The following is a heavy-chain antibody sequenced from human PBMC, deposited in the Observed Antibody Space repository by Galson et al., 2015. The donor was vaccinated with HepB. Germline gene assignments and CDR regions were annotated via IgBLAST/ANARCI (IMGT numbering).Heavy chain of an antibody. J-gene: IGHJ6*02. D-gene: IGHD3-10*01. CDR1: GFTFSSYG. Sequence: SLRLSCAASGFTFSSYGMHWVRQAPGKGLEWVAVIWYDGSNKYYADSVKGRFTISRDNSKNTLYLQMNSLRAEDTAVYYCARDFGAKYGSGSYYGYYYGMDVWGQGTTVTVSS. CDR3: ARDFGAKYGSGSYYGYYYGMDV. CDR2: IWYDGSNK. V-gene: IGHV3-33*08.